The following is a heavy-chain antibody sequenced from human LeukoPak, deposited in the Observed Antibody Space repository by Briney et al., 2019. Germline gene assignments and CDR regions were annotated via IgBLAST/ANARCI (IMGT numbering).Heavy chain of an antibody. CDR3: VREAGYCLESNCHHFEC. Sequence: HPGGSLRHSRAASGFNFSSYEMNWVPQAPAKGLEWVSYISVTGDTLHYADSVKGRVTISRDNAKNSLYLHLNSLRGEDTAVYFCVREAGYCLESNCHHFECWGKGALVTVSS. V-gene: IGHV3-48*03. J-gene: IGHJ4*02. D-gene: IGHD2-15*01. CDR1: GFNFSSYE. CDR2: ISVTGDTL.